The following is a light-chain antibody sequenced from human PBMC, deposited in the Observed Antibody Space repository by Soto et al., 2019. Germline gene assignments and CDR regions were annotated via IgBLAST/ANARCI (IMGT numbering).Light chain of an antibody. Sequence: EVVLTQSPGTLSLSPGERATLSCRASQSVSENYLAWYQQKPGQAPRHLIYGASTRAAGIPDRFSGSGSGTDFTLTISRLEPEDFAVYCWQQYGGTLAFGGGTRVEIK. CDR1: QSVSENY. CDR2: GAS. CDR3: QQYGGTLA. V-gene: IGKV3-20*01. J-gene: IGKJ4*01.